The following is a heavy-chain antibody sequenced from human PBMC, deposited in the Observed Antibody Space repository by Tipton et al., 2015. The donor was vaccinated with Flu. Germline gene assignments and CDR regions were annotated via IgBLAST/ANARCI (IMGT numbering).Heavy chain of an antibody. J-gene: IGHJ4*02. D-gene: IGHD3-22*01. CDR2: ITPSGHTT. CDR3: ASEEGHYYDTSGFFDY. Sequence: SLRLSCAAPGFIFSSYEMNWVRQAPGRGLEWVSHITPSGHTTYYADSVKGRFTISRDNAKNSLYLHMNSLRAEDTAVYYCASEEGHYYDTSGFFDYWGQGTLVTVSS. V-gene: IGHV3-48*03. CDR1: GFIFSSYE.